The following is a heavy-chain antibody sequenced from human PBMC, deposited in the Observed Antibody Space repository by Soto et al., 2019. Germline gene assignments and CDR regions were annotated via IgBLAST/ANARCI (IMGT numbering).Heavy chain of an antibody. Sequence: QVQLQESGPGLVKPSETLSLTCTVSGGSISSYYWSWIRQPPGKGLEWFGYIYYSGSTNYNPSLKSRVTISVDTSKNQFSLKLSSVTAADTAVYYCARRYGSAFDIWGQGTMVTVSS. D-gene: IGHD3-10*01. CDR2: IYYSGST. V-gene: IGHV4-59*01. CDR3: ARRYGSAFDI. CDR1: GGSISSYY. J-gene: IGHJ3*02.